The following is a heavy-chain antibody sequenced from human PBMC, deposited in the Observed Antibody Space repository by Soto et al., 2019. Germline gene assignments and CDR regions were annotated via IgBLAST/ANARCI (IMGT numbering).Heavy chain of an antibody. V-gene: IGHV1-69*01. J-gene: IGHJ4*02. Sequence: QVQLVQSGAEVKKPGSSVKVSCKASGGTFSSYAISWVRQAPGQGLEWMGGIIPIFGTANYAQKFQGRITITADESTSIVYMELSSLRSEDTAVYYCARDPGDSSYVPLGGWSQGTLVTVSS. CDR3: ARDPGDSSYVPLGG. CDR1: GGTFSSYA. CDR2: IIPIFGTA. D-gene: IGHD5-12*01.